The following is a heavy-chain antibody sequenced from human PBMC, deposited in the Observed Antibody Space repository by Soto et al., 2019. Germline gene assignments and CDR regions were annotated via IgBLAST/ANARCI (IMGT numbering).Heavy chain of an antibody. D-gene: IGHD3-3*01. CDR1: SGSISSSNW. J-gene: IGHJ1*01. CDR3: VLTISGRGEYFQH. V-gene: IGHV4-4*02. CDR2: IYHSGST. Sequence: SETLSLTCAVSSGSISSSNWWSWVRQPPGKGLEWIGEIYHSGSTNYNPSLKSRVTISVDKSKNQFSLKLSSVTAADTAVYYCVLTISGRGEYFQHWGQGTLVTVSS.